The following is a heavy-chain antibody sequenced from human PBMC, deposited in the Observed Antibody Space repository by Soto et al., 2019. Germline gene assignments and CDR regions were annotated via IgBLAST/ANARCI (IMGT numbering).Heavy chain of an antibody. Sequence: GGSLRLSCAASGFTLSDHYMDWVRQAPGKGLEWVGRIGNKANSYTTEYAASVKGRFTISRDDSKNSVYLQMNSLKTEDTAVYYCARDSLLRGIIVQMAHWGQGTLVTVSS. V-gene: IGHV3-72*01. D-gene: IGHD2-8*01. J-gene: IGHJ4*02. CDR3: ARDSLLRGIIVQMAH. CDR2: IGNKANSYTT. CDR1: GFTLSDHY.